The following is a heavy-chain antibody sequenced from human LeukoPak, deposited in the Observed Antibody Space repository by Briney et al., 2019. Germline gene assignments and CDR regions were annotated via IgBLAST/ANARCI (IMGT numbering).Heavy chain of an antibody. D-gene: IGHD5-12*01. V-gene: IGHV1-2*04. Sequence: ASVKVSCKASGYTFSNYGIGWVRQAPGQGLEWMGWINPNSGGTNYAQKFQGWVTMTRDTSISTAYMELSRLRSDDTAVYYCAREQGGAYSGYEPDPPYFDYWGQGTLVTVSS. CDR1: GYTFSNYG. CDR3: AREQGGAYSGYEPDPPYFDY. J-gene: IGHJ4*02. CDR2: INPNSGGT.